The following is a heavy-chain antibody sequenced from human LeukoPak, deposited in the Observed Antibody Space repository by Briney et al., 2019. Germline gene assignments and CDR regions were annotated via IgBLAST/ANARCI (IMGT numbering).Heavy chain of an antibody. CDR3: ARGSPYSSGSFGY. V-gene: IGHV4-34*01. CDR2: INHSGST. D-gene: IGHD6-19*01. J-gene: IGHJ4*02. CDR1: GGSFSGYY. Sequence: KPSETLSLTCAVYGGSFSGYYWSWIRQPPGKGLEWIGEINHSGSTNYNPSLKSRVTISVDTSKNQFSLKLSSVTAADTAVYYCARGSPYSSGSFGYWGQGTLVTVSS.